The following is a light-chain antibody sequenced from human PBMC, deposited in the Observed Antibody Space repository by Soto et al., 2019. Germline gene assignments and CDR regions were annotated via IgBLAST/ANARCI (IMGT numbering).Light chain of an antibody. Sequence: DIQMTPSPSTLSASVGDRVTITCRASQSISSWLAWYQQTPGKAPKLLIYKASSLESGVPSRFSGSGSGTEFTLTISSLQPDDFATYYCQQYNSYSPITFGQGTRLEI. CDR1: QSISSW. CDR3: QQYNSYSPIT. V-gene: IGKV1-5*03. CDR2: KAS. J-gene: IGKJ5*01.